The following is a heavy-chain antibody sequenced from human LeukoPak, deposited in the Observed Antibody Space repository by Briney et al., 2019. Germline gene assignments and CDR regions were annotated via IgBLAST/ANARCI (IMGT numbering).Heavy chain of an antibody. CDR2: IYYSGST. J-gene: IGHJ6*02. Sequence: SETLSLTCTVSGVSISSYYWSWIRQPPGKGLEWIGYIYYSGSTNYNPSLKSRVTISVDTSKNQFSLKLSSVTAADTAVYYCARVDETYDTSGSMDVWGQGTTVTVSS. CDR3: ARVDETYDTSGSMDV. V-gene: IGHV4-59*01. CDR1: GVSISSYY. D-gene: IGHD3-9*01.